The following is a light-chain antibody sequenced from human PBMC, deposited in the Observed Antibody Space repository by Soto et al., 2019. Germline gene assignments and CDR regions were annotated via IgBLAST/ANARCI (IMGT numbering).Light chain of an antibody. CDR2: DVS. CDR1: SSDIGAYDC. V-gene: IGLV2-14*03. CDR3: SSFADSSARDYV. J-gene: IGLJ1*01. Sequence: QSALTQPASVSGSPGQSVTISCTGTSSDIGAYDCVSWYQQHPGGVPKLLIYDVSSRPSGVSSRFSGAKSGNTASLTISGLQADDESDYYCSSFADSSARDYVFGSGTKLTVL.